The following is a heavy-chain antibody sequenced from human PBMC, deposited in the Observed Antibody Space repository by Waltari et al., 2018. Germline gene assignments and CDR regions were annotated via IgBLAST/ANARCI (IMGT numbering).Heavy chain of an antibody. J-gene: IGHJ4*02. D-gene: IGHD3-22*01. Sequence: EVQLVASGGGLVQPGGSLRLSCAASGFTFRSYWLGWVRQAPGKGLEGVANRKQDGSEKYYVDSVKGRFTISRDNAKNSLYLQRNSLRAEDTAVYYCARGSGDSSGYSKWGQGTLVTVSS. CDR1: GFTFRSYW. V-gene: IGHV3-7*01. CDR3: ARGSGDSSGYSK. CDR2: RKQDGSEK.